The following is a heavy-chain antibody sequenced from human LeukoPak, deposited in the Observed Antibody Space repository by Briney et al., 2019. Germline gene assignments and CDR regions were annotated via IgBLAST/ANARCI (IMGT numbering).Heavy chain of an antibody. CDR3: ARSPVRYFDWSFDY. V-gene: IGHV1-69*13. J-gene: IGHJ4*02. CDR2: IIPIFGTA. D-gene: IGHD3-9*01. CDR1: GGTFSSYA. Sequence: SVKVSCKASGGTFSSYAISWVRQAPGQGLEWMGGIIPIFGTANYAQKFQGRVTITADESTSTAYMELSSLRSDDTAVYYCARSPVRYFDWSFDYWGQGTLVTVSS.